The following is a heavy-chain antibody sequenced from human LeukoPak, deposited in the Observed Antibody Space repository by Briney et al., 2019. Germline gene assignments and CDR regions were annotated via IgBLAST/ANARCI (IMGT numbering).Heavy chain of an antibody. J-gene: IGHJ2*01. V-gene: IGHV3-33*01. CDR2: IWPDGNKK. D-gene: IGHD2-2*01. CDR3: VVVLVPAAVWQFDV. CDR1: GYPFSQHG. Sequence: GGSLRLSCVASGYPFSQHGIHWVRQAPGRGLEWVAVIWPDGNKKEYADSVKGRFIVSKDNSENTLSLQMNSLRAEDTAVYYCVVVLVPAAVWQFDVWGRGTLVTVSS.